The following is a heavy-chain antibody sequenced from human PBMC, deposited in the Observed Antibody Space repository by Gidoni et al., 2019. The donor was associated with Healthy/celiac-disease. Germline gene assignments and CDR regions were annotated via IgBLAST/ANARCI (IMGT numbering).Heavy chain of an antibody. Sequence: EVQLVESGGGLVKPGGFLRLSCASSGFTFSSYSMNWVRQDPGKGLEWVSSISSSSSYIYYADSVKGRFTISRDNAKNSLYLQMNSLRAEDTAVYYCARDSPNYDSSGSEVYWGQGTLVTVSS. CDR2: ISSSSSYI. CDR1: GFTFSSYS. D-gene: IGHD3-22*01. V-gene: IGHV3-21*01. CDR3: ARDSPNYDSSGSEVY. J-gene: IGHJ4*02.